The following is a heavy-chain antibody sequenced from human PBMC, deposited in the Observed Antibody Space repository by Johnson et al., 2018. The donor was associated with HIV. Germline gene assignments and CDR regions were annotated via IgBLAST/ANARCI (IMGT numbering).Heavy chain of an antibody. D-gene: IGHD3-22*01. J-gene: IGHJ3*02. CDR2: INQDGSEK. Sequence: VQLVESGGGVVQPGRSLRLSCAASGFTFSSYAMHWVRQAPGKGLEWVANINQDGSEKYYVDSVKGRFTISRDNAKNSLYLQMNSLRAEDTAVYYCARGIDTMRVGGAFDIWGQGTMVTVSS. CDR3: ARGIDTMRVGGAFDI. V-gene: IGHV3-7*01. CDR1: GFTFSSYA.